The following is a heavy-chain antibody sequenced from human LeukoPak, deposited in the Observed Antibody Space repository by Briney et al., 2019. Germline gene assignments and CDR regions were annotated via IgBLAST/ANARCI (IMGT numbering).Heavy chain of an antibody. CDR3: ARKYDILTGRTKEFDY. J-gene: IGHJ4*02. V-gene: IGHV1-2*02. Sequence: ASVTVSCKASGYTFTGYYMHWVRQAPGQGLEWMGWINPNSGGTNYAQKFQGRVTMTRDTSISTAYMELSRLRSDDTAVYYCARKYDILTGRTKEFDYWGQGTLVTVSS. CDR1: GYTFTGYY. CDR2: INPNSGGT. D-gene: IGHD3-9*01.